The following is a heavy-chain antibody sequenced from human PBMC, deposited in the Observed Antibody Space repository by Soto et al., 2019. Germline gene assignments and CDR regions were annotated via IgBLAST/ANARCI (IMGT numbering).Heavy chain of an antibody. J-gene: IGHJ6*02. V-gene: IGHV3-43*01. CDR1: GFTFDDYT. D-gene: IGHD6-19*01. CDR2: ISWDGGST. CDR3: AKDLGIAVAGTNYYYYGMDV. Sequence: LRLSCAASGFTFDDYTMHWVRQAPGKGLEWVSLISWDGGSTYYADSVKGRFTISRDNSKNSLYLQMNSLRTEDTALYYCAKDLGIAVAGTNYYYYGMDVWGQGTTVTVSS.